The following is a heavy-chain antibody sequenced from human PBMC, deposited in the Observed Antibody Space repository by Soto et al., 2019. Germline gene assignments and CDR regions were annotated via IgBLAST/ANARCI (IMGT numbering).Heavy chain of an antibody. V-gene: IGHV3-74*01. Sequence: EVQLVESGGGLVQTGGSLRLSCAASGFTFSSYWMHWVRQAPGKGVVCVSLINPDGSGTNYADSVKGRFTISRDNAKNTVYLQMSSLRAEETSVFYCARDNYGAFDVWGQGTMVIVSS. CDR1: GFTFSSYW. D-gene: IGHD3-10*01. CDR3: ARDNYGAFDV. J-gene: IGHJ3*01. CDR2: INPDGSGT.